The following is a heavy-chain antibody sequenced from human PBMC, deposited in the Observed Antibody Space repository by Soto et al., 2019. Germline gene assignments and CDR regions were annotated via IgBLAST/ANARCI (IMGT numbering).Heavy chain of an antibody. CDR2: ISAYNGNT. V-gene: IGHV1-18*01. D-gene: IGHD3-3*01. CDR3: AREVRGSDFYDFWSYYYYGMDV. J-gene: IGHJ6*02. CDR1: GYTFTSYG. Sequence: ASVKVSCKASGYTFTSYGISWVRQAPGQRLERMGWISAYNGNTNYAQKLQGRVTMTTDTSTSTAYMELRSLRSDDTAVYYCAREVRGSDFYDFWSYYYYGMDVWGQGTTVTVSS.